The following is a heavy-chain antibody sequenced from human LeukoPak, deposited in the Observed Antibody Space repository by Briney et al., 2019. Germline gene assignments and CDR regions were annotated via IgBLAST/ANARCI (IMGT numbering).Heavy chain of an antibody. CDR3: AKDYGRSRTINWYFDL. CDR2: ISYDGSNK. D-gene: IGHD4-23*01. V-gene: IGHV3-30*18. Sequence: GRSLRLSCAASGFTFSSYGMHWVRQAPGKGLEWVAVISYDGSNKYYADSVKGRFTISRDNSKNTLYLQMNSLRAEATAVYYCAKDYGRSRTINWYFDLGGRGTLVTVSS. CDR1: GFTFSSYG. J-gene: IGHJ2*01.